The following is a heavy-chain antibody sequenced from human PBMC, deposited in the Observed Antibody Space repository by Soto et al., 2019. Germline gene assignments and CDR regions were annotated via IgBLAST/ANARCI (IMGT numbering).Heavy chain of an antibody. D-gene: IGHD2-15*01. J-gene: IGHJ4*02. Sequence: LSLTCAASGFTFSSYAMSWVRQAPGKGLEWVSAISGSGGSTYYADSVKGRFTISRDNSKNTLYLQMNSLRAEDTAVYYCAKAVYCSGGSCYFDYWGQGTLVTVSS. CDR3: AKAVYCSGGSCYFDY. CDR2: ISGSGGST. V-gene: IGHV3-23*01. CDR1: GFTFSSYA.